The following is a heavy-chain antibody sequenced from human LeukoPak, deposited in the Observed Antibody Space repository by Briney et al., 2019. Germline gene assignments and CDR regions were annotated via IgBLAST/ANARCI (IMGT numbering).Heavy chain of an antibody. CDR3: ARDHCSSTSCYTVSFDY. V-gene: IGHV3-21*01. CDR2: ISGSSNYI. D-gene: IGHD2-2*02. CDR1: GFTFSSYS. Sequence: GGSLRLSCAASGFTFSSYSINWVRQAPGKDLEWVSSISGSSNYIYYSDSVKGRFTISRDNAKNSLYLQMNSLRAEDTAEYYCARDHCSSTSCYTVSFDYWGQGTLVTVSS. J-gene: IGHJ4*02.